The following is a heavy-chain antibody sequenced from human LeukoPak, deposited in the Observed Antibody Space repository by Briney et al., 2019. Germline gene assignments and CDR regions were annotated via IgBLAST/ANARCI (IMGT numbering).Heavy chain of an antibody. CDR1: GYTFTGYY. Sequence: ASVKVSCKASGYTFTGYYMHWVRQAPGQGLEWMGWINPNSGGTNYAQKFQGRVTMTRDTSISTAYMELSRLRSDDTAVYYCASRLAYGSGSYYDYWGQGTLVTVSS. CDR3: ASRLAYGSGSYYDY. D-gene: IGHD3-10*01. CDR2: INPNSGGT. J-gene: IGHJ4*02. V-gene: IGHV1-2*02.